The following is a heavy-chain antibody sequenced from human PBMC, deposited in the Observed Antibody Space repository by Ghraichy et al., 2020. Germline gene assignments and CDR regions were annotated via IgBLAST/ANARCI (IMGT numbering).Heavy chain of an antibody. Sequence: GGSLRLSCAASGFTFSNYDMNWFRQAPGKGLEWVSSIRASGVDIYYADSVKGRFTISRDDSKDTLYLQMNNLRAGDTALYYCAKGGTIGVAGYSDFWGQGTLVTVSS. J-gene: IGHJ4*02. CDR2: IRASGVDI. V-gene: IGHV3-23*01. CDR3: AKGGTIGVAGYSDF. D-gene: IGHD6-19*01. CDR1: GFTFSNYD.